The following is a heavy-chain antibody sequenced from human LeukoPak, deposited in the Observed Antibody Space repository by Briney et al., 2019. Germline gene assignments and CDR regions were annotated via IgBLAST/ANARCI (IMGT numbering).Heavy chain of an antibody. V-gene: IGHV1-46*01. CDR3: ARGRAAAGTGSSDY. D-gene: IGHD6-13*01. CDR1: GYTFTSYY. CDR2: INPSGGST. Sequence: GASVKVSCKASGYTFTSYYMHWVRQAPGQGLEWMGRINPSGGSTSKAQKFQVRFTMTTAMSTTTAHMELSSLRSEDTAVCYCARGRAAAGTGSSDYWGQGTLVTVSS. J-gene: IGHJ4*02.